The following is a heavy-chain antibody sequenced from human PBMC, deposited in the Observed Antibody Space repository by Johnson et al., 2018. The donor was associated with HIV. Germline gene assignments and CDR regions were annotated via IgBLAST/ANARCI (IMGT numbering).Heavy chain of an antibody. CDR2: ISYDGNNK. J-gene: IGHJ3*02. CDR1: GFTFSTYA. CDR3: TTDRVGSGSHDAFDI. V-gene: IGHV3-30*03. D-gene: IGHD1-26*01. Sequence: QVQLVESGGGLVQPGRSLRLSCTASGFTFSTYAMHWVRRAPGKGLEWVAFISYDGNNKYYADSVTGRFTFSRDNSKNTLYLQMNSLKSEDTAVYYCTTDRVGSGSHDAFDIWGQGTIVTVSS.